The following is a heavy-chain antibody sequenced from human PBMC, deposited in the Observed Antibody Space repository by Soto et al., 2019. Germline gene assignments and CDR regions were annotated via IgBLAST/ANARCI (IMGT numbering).Heavy chain of an antibody. Sequence: QVQLVQSGAEVKKPGSSVQVSCKASGGTFSTYAISWVRQAPGQGLEWMGGIIPIFGRPTYAQKFQGRVTINADKSTTTAYMELSGLRSEDTAVYYCAKGEAMVTAVDAFDIWGQGTMVTVSS. CDR3: AKGEAMVTAVDAFDI. J-gene: IGHJ3*02. CDR2: IIPIFGRP. D-gene: IGHD2-21*02. V-gene: IGHV1-69*06. CDR1: GGTFSTYA.